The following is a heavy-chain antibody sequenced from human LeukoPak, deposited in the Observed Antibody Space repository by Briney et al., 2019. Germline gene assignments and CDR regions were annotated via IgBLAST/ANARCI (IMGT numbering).Heavy chain of an antibody. J-gene: IGHJ4*02. D-gene: IGHD3-3*01. CDR3: ATERLGIFEF. Sequence: GGSLRLSCTASTFTFSDDYMGWIRQAPGKGPEWVLSISPGSSYKFCADSVEGRFTISRDDAKNSVYLQMNNLRVDDTAVYYCATERLGIFEFWGQGSLVTVSS. CDR2: ISPGSSYK. V-gene: IGHV3-11*05. CDR1: TFTFSDDY.